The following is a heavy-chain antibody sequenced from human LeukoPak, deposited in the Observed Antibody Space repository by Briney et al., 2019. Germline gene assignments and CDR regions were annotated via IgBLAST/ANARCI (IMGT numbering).Heavy chain of an antibody. D-gene: IGHD2-21*02. Sequence: PSETLSLTCTVSGYSISSGYYWGWIRQPPGKGLEWIGSIYHGGRTFYNPSLKSRVTISVDTSKNQFSLKLSSVTAADTAVYYCARDSYCGGDCYSYFDYWGQGTLVTVSS. CDR1: GYSISSGYY. V-gene: IGHV4-38-2*02. CDR2: IYHGGRT. CDR3: ARDSYCGGDCYSYFDY. J-gene: IGHJ4*02.